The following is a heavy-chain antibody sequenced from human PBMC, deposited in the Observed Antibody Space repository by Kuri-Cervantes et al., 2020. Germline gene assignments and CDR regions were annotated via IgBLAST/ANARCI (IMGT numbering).Heavy chain of an antibody. Sequence: ASVKVSCKASGYTFTSFAIYWVRQAPGQRLEWMGWINAANGDTQYSQNFQGRVTMTEDTSTDTAYMELSSLRSEDTAVYYCATDRNRNRYYYYYMDVWGKGTTVTVSS. V-gene: IGHV1-3*01. CDR1: GYTFTSFA. CDR2: INAANGDT. D-gene: IGHD1-14*01. J-gene: IGHJ6*03. CDR3: ATDRNRNRYYYYYMDV.